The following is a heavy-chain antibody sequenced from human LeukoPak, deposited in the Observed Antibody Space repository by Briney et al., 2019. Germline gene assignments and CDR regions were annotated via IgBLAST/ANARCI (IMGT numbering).Heavy chain of an antibody. J-gene: IGHJ4*02. D-gene: IGHD3-9*01. CDR2: ISVSGGST. V-gene: IGHV3-23*01. Sequence: PGGSLRLSCAASGVTFSSDAMSWGRHGPGKGLEWVSAISVSGGSTYYADSVRSRFTISRDNTKNTLYLQMNSLRAEDTAVYYCAKMGCSSTSCHSDLNYDILTGYFFDYWGQGALVTVSS. CDR1: GVTFSSDA. CDR3: AKMGCSSTSCHSDLNYDILTGYFFDY.